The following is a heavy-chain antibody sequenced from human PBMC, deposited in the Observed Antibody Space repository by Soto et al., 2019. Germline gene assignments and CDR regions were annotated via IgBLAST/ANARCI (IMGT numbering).Heavy chain of an antibody. J-gene: IGHJ3*02. CDR2: IIPTYEAA. V-gene: IGHV1-69*06. Sequence: QVQLVQSGAEVRKPGSSVKVSCEASGGSFNNYVISWLRQAPGQGLEWRGGIIPTYEAANYAQKFRGRLTITADRATNTAYMELNSLRPEDTATYYCARYWNAGTLYGAFDIWGQGTTVIVS. D-gene: IGHD4-17*01. CDR1: GGSFNNYV. CDR3: ARYWNAGTLYGAFDI.